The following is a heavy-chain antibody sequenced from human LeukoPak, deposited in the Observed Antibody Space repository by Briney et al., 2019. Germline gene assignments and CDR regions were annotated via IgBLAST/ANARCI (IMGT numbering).Heavy chain of an antibody. J-gene: IGHJ5*02. D-gene: IGHD1-26*01. V-gene: IGHV4-30-4*02. CDR2: IDYSGST. CDR1: GGSISSGDNY. CDR3: ARSRAFNSGAFDP. Sequence: SETLSLTCTVSGGSISSGDNYWSWIRQPPGKGLEWIGYIDYSGSTYYNPSLKSRVTISVDTSKNQFSLRLNSVTAADTAVYYCARSRAFNSGAFDPWGQGSLVTASS.